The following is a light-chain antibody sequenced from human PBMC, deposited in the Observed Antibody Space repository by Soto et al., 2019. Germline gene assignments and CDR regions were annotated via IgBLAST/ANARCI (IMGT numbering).Light chain of an antibody. CDR1: QSVRNN. Sequence: IVLTQSPATLSVSPGDSATLSCRASQSVRNNLAWYQQRPGQPPRLLIYGASSRATGIPDRFSGSGSGTDFTLTISRLEPEDFAVYYCQQYGSSLWTFGQGTKVDIK. CDR2: GAS. CDR3: QQYGSSLWT. J-gene: IGKJ1*01. V-gene: IGKV3-20*01.